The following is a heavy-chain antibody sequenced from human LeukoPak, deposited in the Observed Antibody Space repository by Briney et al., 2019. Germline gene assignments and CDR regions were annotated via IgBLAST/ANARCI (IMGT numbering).Heavy chain of an antibody. CDR3: ARVMITFGGVIVRPPDY. J-gene: IGHJ4*02. V-gene: IGHV1-18*04. CDR2: ISAYNGNT. Sequence: ASVKVSCKASGYTFTSYGISWVRQGPGQGLEWMGWISAYNGNTNYAQKLQGRVTMTTDTSTSTAYMELRSLRSDDTAVYYCARVMITFGGVIVRPPDYWGQGTLVTVSS. CDR1: GYTFTSYG. D-gene: IGHD3-16*02.